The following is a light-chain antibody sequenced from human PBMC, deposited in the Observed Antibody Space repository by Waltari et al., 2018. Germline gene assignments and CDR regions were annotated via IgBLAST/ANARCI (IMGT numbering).Light chain of an antibody. Sequence: QAAPTQPPSVSGSPGQSVTISCTGTSSDIGNYNAVSWYQQHPGKAPKLMIYEVSKRPSGVSDRFSGSKSGNTASLTISGLQAEDEADYYCSSYAGSNTWVFGGGTRLTVL. J-gene: IGLJ2*01. V-gene: IGLV2-11*01. CDR1: SSDIGNYNA. CDR3: SSYAGSNTWV. CDR2: EVS.